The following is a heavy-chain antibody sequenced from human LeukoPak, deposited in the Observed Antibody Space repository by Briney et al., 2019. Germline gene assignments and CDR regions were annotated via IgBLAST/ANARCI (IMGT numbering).Heavy chain of an antibody. CDR2: INPSGGST. Sequence: ASVKVSCKASGYTFTSYYMQWVRQPPGQGLEGMGIINPSGGSTSYAQKFQGRVTMTRDTSTSTVYMELSSLRSEDTAVYYCASRRGFEAWFDPWGQGTLVTVSS. CDR3: ASRRGFEAWFDP. V-gene: IGHV1-46*01. CDR1: GYTFTSYY. J-gene: IGHJ5*02. D-gene: IGHD3-9*01.